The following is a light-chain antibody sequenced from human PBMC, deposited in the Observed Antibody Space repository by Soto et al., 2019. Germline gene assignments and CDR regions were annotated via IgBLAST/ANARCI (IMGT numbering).Light chain of an antibody. J-gene: IGLJ1*01. Sequence: NFMLTQPHSVSESPGKTVTISCTRSSGSIASNYVQWYQQRPGSAPTPVIYEDNERPSGVPDRFSGSIDSSSNSASLTISGLKTDDEADYYCQSYDDRNLYVFGTGTKVTVL. CDR3: QSYDDRNLYV. V-gene: IGLV6-57*04. CDR1: SGSIASNY. CDR2: EDN.